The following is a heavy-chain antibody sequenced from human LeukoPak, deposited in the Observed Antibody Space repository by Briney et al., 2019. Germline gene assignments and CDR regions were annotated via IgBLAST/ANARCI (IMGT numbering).Heavy chain of an antibody. Sequence: PSETLSLTCTVSGGSISSDAYYWAWVRQPPGKGLEWIGIVYYTGSTYYNPSLKSRLIMFVDTSKNQFSLKLSSVTAADTAVYYCATIETDNSGYQWFDPWGQGTLVTVSS. CDR1: GGSISSDAYY. D-gene: IGHD3-22*01. V-gene: IGHV4-39*01. CDR3: ATIETDNSGYQWFDP. CDR2: VYYTGST. J-gene: IGHJ5*02.